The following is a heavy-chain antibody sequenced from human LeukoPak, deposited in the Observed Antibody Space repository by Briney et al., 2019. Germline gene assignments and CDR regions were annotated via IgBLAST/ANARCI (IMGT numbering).Heavy chain of an antibody. V-gene: IGHV1-46*01. CDR3: ARAHYYGSGSYYTSNWFDP. CDR1: GYTFTSYY. CDR2: INPSGGST. J-gene: IGHJ5*02. Sequence: ASVKVSCKASGYTFTSYYMHWVRQAPGQGLEGMGIINPSGGSTSYAQKFHGRVTMTRDTSTSTVYMELSSLRSEDTAVYYCARAHYYGSGSYYTSNWFDPWGQGTLVTVSS. D-gene: IGHD3-10*01.